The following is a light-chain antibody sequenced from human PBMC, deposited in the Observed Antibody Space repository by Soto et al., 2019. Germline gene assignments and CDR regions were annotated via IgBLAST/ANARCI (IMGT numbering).Light chain of an antibody. Sequence: EIVLTQSPGTLSLSPGERVTLSSRASQSVSSNYLAWYQQKPGQAPRLLLYGASSRATGIPDRFSGRGSGTDFTLTISRLEPEDFAVYYCQQHGSSPRTFGQGTKVEIK. CDR2: GAS. J-gene: IGKJ1*01. CDR1: QSVSSNY. CDR3: QQHGSSPRT. V-gene: IGKV3-20*01.